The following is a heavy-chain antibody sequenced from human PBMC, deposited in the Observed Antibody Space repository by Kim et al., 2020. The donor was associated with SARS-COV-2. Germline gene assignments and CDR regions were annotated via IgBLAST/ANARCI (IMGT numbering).Heavy chain of an antibody. CDR3: ARGDKIVATSPIMDY. CDR1: GGSFSGYY. Sequence: SETLSLTCAVYGGSFSGYYWSWIRQPPGKGLEWIGEINHSGSTNYNPSLKSRVTISVDTSKNQFSLKLSSVTAADTAVYYCARGDKIVATSPIMDYWGQGTLVTVSS. J-gene: IGHJ4*02. V-gene: IGHV4-34*01. CDR2: INHSGST. D-gene: IGHD5-12*01.